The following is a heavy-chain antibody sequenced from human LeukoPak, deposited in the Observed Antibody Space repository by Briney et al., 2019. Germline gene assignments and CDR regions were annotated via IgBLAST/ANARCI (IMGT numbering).Heavy chain of an antibody. CDR2: IYYSGST. J-gene: IGHJ4*02. CDR1: GGSIRSYY. Sequence: SETLSLTCTVSGGSIRSYYWSWIRQPPGKGLEWIGYIYYSGSTNYNPSLKSRVTISVDTSKNQFSLKLSSVTAADTAVYYCAGVYYYDSSGYLRFDYWGQGTLVTVSS. V-gene: IGHV4-59*01. D-gene: IGHD3-22*01. CDR3: AGVYYYDSSGYLRFDY.